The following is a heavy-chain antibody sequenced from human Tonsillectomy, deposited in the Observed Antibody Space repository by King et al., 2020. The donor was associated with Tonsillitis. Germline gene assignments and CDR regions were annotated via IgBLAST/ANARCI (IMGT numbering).Heavy chain of an antibody. J-gene: IGHJ6*02. CDR1: GGSISSSSYY. D-gene: IGHD6-6*01. V-gene: IGHV4-39*01. CDR2: IYYSGST. CDR3: ARHVGGRYSSSSWYYYYYGMDV. Sequence: QLQESGPGLVKPSETLSLTCTVSGGSISSSSYYWGWIRQPPGKGLEWIGSIYYSGSTYYNSSLKSRVTISVDTSKNQFSLKLSSVTAADTAVYYCARHVGGRYSSSSWYYYYYGMDVWGQGTTVTVSS.